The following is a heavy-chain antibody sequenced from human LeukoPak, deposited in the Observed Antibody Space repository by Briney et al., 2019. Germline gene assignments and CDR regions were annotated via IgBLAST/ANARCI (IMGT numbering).Heavy chain of an antibody. CDR2: ISGSGGST. CDR3: AKGTTRPRITMIVVAPFDY. V-gene: IGHV3-23*01. Sequence: GGSLRLSCAASGFTFSSYAMSWVRQAPGKGLEWVSAISGSGGSTYYADSVMGRFTISRDNSKNTLYLQMNSLRAEDTAVYYCAKGTTRPRITMIVVAPFDYWGQGTLVTVSS. CDR1: GFTFSSYA. D-gene: IGHD3-22*01. J-gene: IGHJ4*02.